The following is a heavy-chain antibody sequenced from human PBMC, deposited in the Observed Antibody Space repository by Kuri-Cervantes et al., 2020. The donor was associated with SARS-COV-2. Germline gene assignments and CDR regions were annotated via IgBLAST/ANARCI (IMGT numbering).Heavy chain of an antibody. CDR1: GYTFTSYA. J-gene: IGHJ6*04. CDR3: ARVDIMRGSPLGGYYAMDV. D-gene: IGHD1-26*01. CDR2: INAGNGNT. Sequence: ASVKVSCKASGYTFTSYAMHWVRQAPGQRLEWMGWINAGNGNTKYPQKFQGRVTITADESTSTGYMELSSLKSEDTAVYYCARVDIMRGSPLGGYYAMDVWGTGTTVTVSS. V-gene: IGHV1-3*01.